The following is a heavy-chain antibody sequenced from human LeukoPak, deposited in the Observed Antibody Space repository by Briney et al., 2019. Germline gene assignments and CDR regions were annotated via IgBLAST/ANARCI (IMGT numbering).Heavy chain of an antibody. Sequence: SETLSLTCSVSGRSISSYYWSWIRQPAAKGLEWIRRIYTSRSTNYNPSLKSRVTMSVDTSKNQFSLKLSSVTAADTAVYYCARFRTPRGVMVYAIDYWGQGTLVTVSS. CDR1: GRSISSYY. J-gene: IGHJ4*02. D-gene: IGHD2-8*01. V-gene: IGHV4-4*07. CDR2: IYTSRST. CDR3: ARFRTPRGVMVYAIDY.